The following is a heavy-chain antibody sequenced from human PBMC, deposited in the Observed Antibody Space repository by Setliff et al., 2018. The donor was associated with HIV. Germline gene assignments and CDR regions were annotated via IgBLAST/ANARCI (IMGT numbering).Heavy chain of an antibody. D-gene: IGHD2-15*01. CDR1: GYSLSNFA. CDR2: INAGSGNT. Sequence: ASVKVSCKASGYSLSNFAIHWVRQAPGQRLEWLGWINAGSGNTRYSQKFQDRLTITRDTSARTVYMELSSLKSEDTAAYYCARVRCSGANCFNWFDFWGQGTPVTVSS. V-gene: IGHV1-3*01. CDR3: ARVRCSGANCFNWFDF. J-gene: IGHJ5*01.